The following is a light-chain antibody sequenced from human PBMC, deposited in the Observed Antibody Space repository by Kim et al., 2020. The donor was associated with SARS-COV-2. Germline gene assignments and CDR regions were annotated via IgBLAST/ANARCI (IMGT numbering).Light chain of an antibody. CDR1: SSDVGGYNY. CDR3: SSYTSSSLVV. Sequence: GQSITISCTGTSSDVGGYNYVSWYQQHPGKAPKLMIYDVSKRPSGVSNRFSGSKSDNTASLTISGLQADDEADYYCSSYTSSSLVVFGGGTQLTVL. J-gene: IGLJ2*01. V-gene: IGLV2-14*04. CDR2: DVS.